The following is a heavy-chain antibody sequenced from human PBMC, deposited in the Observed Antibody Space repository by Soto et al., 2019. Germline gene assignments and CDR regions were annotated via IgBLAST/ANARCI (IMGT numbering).Heavy chain of an antibody. J-gene: IGHJ3*02. Sequence: PSETLSLTCTVSGGSISSGGYYWSWIRQHPGKGLEWIGYIYYSGSTYYNPSLKSRVTISVDTSKNQFSLKLSSVTAADTAVYYCAREESGSSWYRDAFDIWGQGTMVTVSS. CDR2: IYYSGST. CDR1: GGSISSGGYY. V-gene: IGHV4-31*03. D-gene: IGHD6-13*01. CDR3: AREESGSSWYRDAFDI.